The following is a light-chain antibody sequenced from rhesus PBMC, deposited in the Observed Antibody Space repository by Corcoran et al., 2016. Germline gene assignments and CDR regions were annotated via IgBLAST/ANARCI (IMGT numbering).Light chain of an antibody. CDR3: QHYYSTPWT. Sequence: DIQMTQSPSSLSASVGDRVTITCRASQGITNDLAWYQPKPGETPKLLIYEASSLQSGIPSRFSGSGAGTYFTLNISSLQYEDFATYYCQHYYSTPWTFGQGTKVEIK. J-gene: IGKJ1*01. CDR1: QGITND. CDR2: EAS. V-gene: IGKV1-25*01.